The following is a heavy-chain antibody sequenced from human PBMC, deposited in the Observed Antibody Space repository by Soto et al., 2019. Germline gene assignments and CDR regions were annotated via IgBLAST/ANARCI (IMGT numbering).Heavy chain of an antibody. CDR2: IYYSGST. V-gene: IGHV4-59*01. CDR3: ARERRKPGAIPGIAGVGGSFAP. Sequence: QVQLQESGPGLVKPSETLSLTCTVSGGSISSYYWSWIRQPPGKGLEWIGYIYYSGSTNYNPSLRGGVTISEDSSKNMSPLTRGSVTAAEPPVYYGARERRKPGAIPGIAGVGGSFAPGGQETLVTVSS. CDR1: GGSISSYY. D-gene: IGHD6-19*01. J-gene: IGHJ5*02.